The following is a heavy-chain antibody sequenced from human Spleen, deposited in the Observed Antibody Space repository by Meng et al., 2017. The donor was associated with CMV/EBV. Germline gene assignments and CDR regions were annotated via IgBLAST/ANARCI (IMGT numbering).Heavy chain of an antibody. CDR3: AKSLYSSSWFDY. J-gene: IGHJ4*02. CDR2: ISGSGGST. V-gene: IGHV3-23*04. CDR1: GFTFSSYA. Sequence: VGVVGGVGGQPGGSLRLSCAASGFTFSSYAMSWVRQAPGKGLEWVSAISGSGGSTYYADSVKGRFTISRDNSKNTLYLQMNSLRAEDTAVYYCAKSLYSSSWFDYWGQGTLVTVSS. D-gene: IGHD6-13*01.